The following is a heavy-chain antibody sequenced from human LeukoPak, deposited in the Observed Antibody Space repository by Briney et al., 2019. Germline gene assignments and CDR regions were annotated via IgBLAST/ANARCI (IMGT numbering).Heavy chain of an antibody. CDR1: GFTFSSYG. CDR2: IRYDGSNK. V-gene: IGHV3-30*02. D-gene: IGHD3-3*01. CDR3: ARARSDYDFLHYFDY. Sequence: GGSLRLSCAASGFTFSSYGIHWVRQAPGKGLEWVAFIRYDGSNKYYADSVKGRFTISRDNAKNSLYLQMNSLRAEDTAVYYCARARSDYDFLHYFDYWGQGTLVTVSS. J-gene: IGHJ4*02.